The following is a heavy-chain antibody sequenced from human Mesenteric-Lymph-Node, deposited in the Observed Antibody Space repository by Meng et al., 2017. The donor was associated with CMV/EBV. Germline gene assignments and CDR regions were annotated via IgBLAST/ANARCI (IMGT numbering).Heavy chain of an antibody. J-gene: IGHJ6*02. Sequence: SETLSLTCTVSGYSISSGYYWAWIRQPPGKGLEWIGRIYYSGSTDYNPSLESRAIISIDTSKNQFSLMVSSVTTADTAMYYCARDRHPIVGAAYGMDVWGQGTTVTVSS. CDR1: GYSISSGYY. D-gene: IGHD1-26*01. CDR3: ARDRHPIVGAAYGMDV. CDR2: IYYSGST. V-gene: IGHV4-38-2*02.